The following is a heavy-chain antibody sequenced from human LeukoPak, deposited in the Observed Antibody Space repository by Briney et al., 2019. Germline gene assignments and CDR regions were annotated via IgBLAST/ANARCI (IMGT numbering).Heavy chain of an antibody. Sequence: SVKVSCKASGGTFSSYAISWVRQPPGQGLEWMGRIIPIFGTANYAQKFQGRVTITTDESTSTAYMELSSLRSEDTAVYYCAREDIVVVVAASHFDYWGQGTLVTVSS. CDR1: GGTFSSYA. CDR2: IIPIFGTA. CDR3: AREDIVVVVAASHFDY. D-gene: IGHD2-15*01. J-gene: IGHJ4*02. V-gene: IGHV1-69*05.